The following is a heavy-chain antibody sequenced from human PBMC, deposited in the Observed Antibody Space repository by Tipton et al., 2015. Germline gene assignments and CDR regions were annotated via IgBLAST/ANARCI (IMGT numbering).Heavy chain of an antibody. J-gene: IGHJ4*02. D-gene: IGHD5-18*01. V-gene: IGHV4-31*03. Sequence: LRLSCTVSGDSISSGTYYWSWIRQYPGKGLEWIGYIYYSGTTYYNPSLKSRLTISLDRSKSHFSLQLSSVTAADTAVYYCARSGDTYFDYWGQGTLVTVSS. CDR3: ARSGDTYFDY. CDR2: IYYSGTT. CDR1: GDSISSGTYY.